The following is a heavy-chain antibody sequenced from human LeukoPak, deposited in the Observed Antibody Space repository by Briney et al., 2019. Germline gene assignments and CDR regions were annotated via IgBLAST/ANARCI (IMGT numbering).Heavy chain of an antibody. V-gene: IGHV4-34*01. J-gene: IGHJ6*03. CDR1: GGSFSGYY. CDR3: ARGRTSTVTTDYYYYYMDV. D-gene: IGHD4-17*01. Sequence: SETLSLTCAVYGGSFSGYYWSWIRQPPGKGLEWIGEINHSGSTNYNPSLKSRVTISVDTSKNQFSLKLSSVTAADTAVYYCARGRTSTVTTDYYYYYMDVWGKGTTVTVSS. CDR2: INHSGST.